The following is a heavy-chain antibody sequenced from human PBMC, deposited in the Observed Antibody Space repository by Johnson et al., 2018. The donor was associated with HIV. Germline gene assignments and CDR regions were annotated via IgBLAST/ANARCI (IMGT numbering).Heavy chain of an antibody. CDR3: AKDRLGDSAWYTLDAFDI. CDR2: LTNDGSNK. V-gene: IGHV3-30*18. CDR1: GFTLSSYA. Sequence: QVQLVESGGGVVQPGRSLRLSCAASGFTLSSYAMHWVRQAPGKGLEWVAVLTNDGSNKLYADSVKGRFTISREDAKKTLYLQMISLGADDTAVYYCAKDRLGDSAWYTLDAFDIWGQGTMVTVSS. D-gene: IGHD6-19*01. J-gene: IGHJ3*02.